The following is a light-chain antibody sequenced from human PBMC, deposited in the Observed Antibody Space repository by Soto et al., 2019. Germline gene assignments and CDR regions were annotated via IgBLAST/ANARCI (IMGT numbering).Light chain of an antibody. J-gene: IGKJ1*01. CDR2: KAS. CDR1: QTISSW. Sequence: IQMTQSPSTLSGSVGDRVTITCRASQTISSWLAWYQQKPGKAPKLLIYKASTLKSGVPSRFSGSGSGTEFTLTISSLQTDDFATYYCQHYNSYSESFGQGTTVELK. CDR3: QHYNSYSES. V-gene: IGKV1-5*03.